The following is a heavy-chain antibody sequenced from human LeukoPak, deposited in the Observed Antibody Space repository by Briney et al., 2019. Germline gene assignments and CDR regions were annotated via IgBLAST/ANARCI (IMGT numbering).Heavy chain of an antibody. CDR3: ARDHNGPFDY. D-gene: IGHD2-8*01. V-gene: IGHV4-39*07. J-gene: IGHJ4*02. Sequence: SETLSLTCTVSGGSISSSSYYWGWIRQPPGKGLEWIGSIYYSGSTYYNPSLKSRVTISVDTSKNQFSLKLSSVTAADTAVYYCARDHNGPFDYWGQGTLVTVSS. CDR1: GGSISSSSYY. CDR2: IYYSGST.